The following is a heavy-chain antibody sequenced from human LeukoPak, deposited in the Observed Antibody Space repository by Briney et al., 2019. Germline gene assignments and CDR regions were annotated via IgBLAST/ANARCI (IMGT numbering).Heavy chain of an antibody. D-gene: IGHD6-6*01. CDR3: ASTLSSSSPDY. J-gene: IGHJ4*02. V-gene: IGHV4-61*01. CDR1: GGSVSSGSYY. Sequence: PSETLSLTCTVSGGSVSSGSYYWSWIRQPPGKGLEWIGYIYYSGSTNYNPSLKSRVTISVDTSKNQFSLKLSSVTAADTAVYYCASTLSSSSPDYWGQGTLVTVSS. CDR2: IYYSGST.